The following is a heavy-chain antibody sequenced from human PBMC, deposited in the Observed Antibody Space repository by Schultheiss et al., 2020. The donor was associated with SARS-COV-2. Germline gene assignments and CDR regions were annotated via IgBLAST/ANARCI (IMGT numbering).Heavy chain of an antibody. CDR1: GFSLSTSGVG. CDR2: IYWNDDK. CDR3: ARIRGVGEWRTRNYGMDV. V-gene: IGHV2-5*01. J-gene: IGHJ6*02. D-gene: IGHD3-10*01. Sequence: SGPTLVKPTQTLTLTCTFSGFSLSTSGVGVGWIRQPPGKALEWLALIYWNDDKRYSPSLKSRLTITKDTSKNQVVLTMTNMDPVDTATYYCARIRGVGEWRTRNYGMDVWGQGTTVTVSS.